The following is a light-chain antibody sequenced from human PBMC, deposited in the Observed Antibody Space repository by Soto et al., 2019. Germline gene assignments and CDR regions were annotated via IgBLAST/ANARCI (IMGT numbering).Light chain of an antibody. Sequence: EIVLTQSPATLSLSPGERATLSCRASQSVSSYLAWYQQKPGQAPRLLIYDASNRATGIPARFSGSGSGTDFTLTISSLEPEDFAVYYCQNWPPVTFGGGTKVDIK. CDR1: QSVSSY. V-gene: IGKV3-11*01. CDR3: QNWPPVT. J-gene: IGKJ4*01. CDR2: DAS.